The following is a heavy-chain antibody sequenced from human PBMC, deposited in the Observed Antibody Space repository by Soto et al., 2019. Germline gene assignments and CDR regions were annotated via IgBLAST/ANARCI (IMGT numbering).Heavy chain of an antibody. V-gene: IGHV5-10-1*01. J-gene: IGHJ5*02. CDR1: EYSFTSYW. CDR3: ARLYNSPLAS. D-gene: IGHD1-1*01. Sequence: DSLPISCKGSEYSFTSYWISLMRQMPGKGLEWMGRIDPSDSYTNYSPSFQGHVTISADKSISTAYLQWSSLKASDTAMYYCARLYNSPLASWGQGTLVTVHS. CDR2: IDPSDSYT.